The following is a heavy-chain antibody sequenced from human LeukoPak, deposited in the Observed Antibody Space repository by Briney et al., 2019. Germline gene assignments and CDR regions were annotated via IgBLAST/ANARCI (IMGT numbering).Heavy chain of an antibody. CDR1: GFTFSSYT. Sequence: PGGSLRLSCVASGFTFSSYTMNWVRQAPGRGLEWVSSISASRTYIYYADSVRGRFTISRDNAKNSLYLQMNSLRAEDTAVYYCGGNHPIDYGDGFLQWGQGTLVTVSS. CDR3: GGNHPIDYGDGFLQ. D-gene: IGHD4-17*01. J-gene: IGHJ4*02. V-gene: IGHV3-21*01. CDR2: ISASRTYI.